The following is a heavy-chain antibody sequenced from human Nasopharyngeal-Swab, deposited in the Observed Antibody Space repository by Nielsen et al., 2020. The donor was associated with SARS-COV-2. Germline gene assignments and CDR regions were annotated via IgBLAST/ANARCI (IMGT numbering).Heavy chain of an antibody. J-gene: IGHJ5*02. D-gene: IGHD5-12*01. CDR3: ARQIWLRFSWFDP. Sequence: SETLSLTCTVSGGSISSSSYYWGWIRQPPGEGLEWIGSIYYSGSTYYNPSLKSRVTISVDTSKNQFSLKLSSVTAADTAVYYCARQIWLRFSWFDPWGQGTLVTVSS. CDR1: GGSISSSSYY. CDR2: IYYSGST. V-gene: IGHV4-39*01.